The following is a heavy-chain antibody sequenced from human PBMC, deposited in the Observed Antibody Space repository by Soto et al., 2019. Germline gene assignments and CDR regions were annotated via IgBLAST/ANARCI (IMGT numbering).Heavy chain of an antibody. V-gene: IGHV1-18*01. CDR2: ISAYNGNT. Sequence: QVQLVQSGAEVKKPGASVKVSCKASGYTFTSYGISWVRQAPGQGLEWMGWISAYNGNTNYAQKLQGRVTMTTDTSTSTAYMERRSLRSDDTAVYYCARDRPKPYYYYGMDVWGQGTTVTVSS. D-gene: IGHD6-6*01. CDR3: ARDRPKPYYYYGMDV. CDR1: GYTFTSYG. J-gene: IGHJ6*02.